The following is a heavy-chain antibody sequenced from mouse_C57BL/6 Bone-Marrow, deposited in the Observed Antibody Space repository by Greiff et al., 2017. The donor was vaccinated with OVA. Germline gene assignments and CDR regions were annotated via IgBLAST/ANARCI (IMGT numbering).Heavy chain of an antibody. CDR1: GYTFTSYW. CDR3: ARPLWLRRYYFDY. V-gene: IGHV1-64*01. D-gene: IGHD2-2*01. J-gene: IGHJ2*01. Sequence: VQLQQSGAELVKPGASVKLSCKASGYTFTSYWMHWVKQRPGQGLEWIGMIHPNSGSTNYNEKFKSKATLTVDKSSSTAYMQLSSLTSEDSAVYYCARPLWLRRYYFDYWGQGTTLTVSS. CDR2: IHPNSGST.